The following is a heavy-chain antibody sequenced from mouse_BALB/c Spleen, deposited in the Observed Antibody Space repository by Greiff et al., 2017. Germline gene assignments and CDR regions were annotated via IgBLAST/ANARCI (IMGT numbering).Heavy chain of an antibody. D-gene: IGHD2-2*01. V-gene: IGHV1S135*01. CDR1: GYAFTSYN. Sequence: EVQLQESGPELVKPGASVKVSCKASGYAFTSYNMYWVKQSHGKSLEWIGYIDPYNGGTSYNQKFKGKATLTVDKSSSTAYMHLNSLTSEDSAVYYCARDYGYDGEGWFAYWGQGTLVTVSA. J-gene: IGHJ3*01. CDR2: IDPYNGGT. CDR3: ARDYGYDGEGWFAY.